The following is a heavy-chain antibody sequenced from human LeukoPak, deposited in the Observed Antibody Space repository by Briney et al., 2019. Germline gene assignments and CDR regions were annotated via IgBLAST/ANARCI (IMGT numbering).Heavy chain of an antibody. CDR1: GFTFDDYT. D-gene: IGHD4-17*01. CDR3: AKDTVDYGDFRGYYYYGMDV. J-gene: IGHJ6*02. V-gene: IGHV3-43*01. Sequence: GGSLRLSCAASGFTFDDYTMHWVRQAPGKGLEWVSLISWDGGSTYYADSVKGRFTISRDNSKNSLYLQMNSLRTEDTALYYCAKDTVDYGDFRGYYYYGMDVWGQGTTVTVSS. CDR2: ISWDGGST.